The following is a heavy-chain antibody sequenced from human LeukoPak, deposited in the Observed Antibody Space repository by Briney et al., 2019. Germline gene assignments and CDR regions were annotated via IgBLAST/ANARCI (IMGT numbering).Heavy chain of an antibody. CDR1: GYTFISYY. J-gene: IGHJ4*02. CDR3: ARGGYSYGWNFDC. V-gene: IGHV1-18*04. Sequence: ASVKVSCKASGYTFISYYMHWVRQAPGQGLEWMGWISVYNGHTNYAQKLQGRVTMTTDTSTRTAYMELRSLRSDDTAVYYCARGGYSYGWNFDCGAREPLVTVSS. D-gene: IGHD5-18*01. CDR2: ISVYNGHT.